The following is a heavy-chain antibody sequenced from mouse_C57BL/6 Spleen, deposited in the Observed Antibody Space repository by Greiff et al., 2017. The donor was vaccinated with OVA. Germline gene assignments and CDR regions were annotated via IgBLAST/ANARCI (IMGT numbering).Heavy chain of an antibody. V-gene: IGHV1-80*01. J-gene: IGHJ4*01. CDR3: ASPIYYDYDVGAMDY. CDR1: GYAFSSYW. Sequence: QVQLQQSGAELVKPGASVKISCKASGYAFSSYWMNWVKQRPGKGLEWIGQIYPGDGDTNYNGKFKGKATLTADKSSSTAYMQLSSLTSEDSAVYFCASPIYYDYDVGAMDYWGQGTSVTVSS. CDR2: IYPGDGDT. D-gene: IGHD2-4*01.